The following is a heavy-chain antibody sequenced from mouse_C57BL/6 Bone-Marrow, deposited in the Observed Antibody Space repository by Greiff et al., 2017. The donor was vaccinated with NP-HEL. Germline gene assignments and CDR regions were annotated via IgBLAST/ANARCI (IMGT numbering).Heavy chain of an antibody. J-gene: IGHJ4*01. V-gene: IGHV5-2*01. CDR1: EYEFPSHD. Sequence: EVKLMESGGGLVQPGESLKLSCESNEYEFPSHDMSWVRKTPEKRLALVAAINSDGGSTYYPDTMERRFIISRDNTKKTLYLQMNSLRAEDTALYYCARDGDYGEGALMDYWGKGTSVTVSS. D-gene: IGHD2-13*01. CDR2: INSDGGST. CDR3: ARDGDYGEGALMDY.